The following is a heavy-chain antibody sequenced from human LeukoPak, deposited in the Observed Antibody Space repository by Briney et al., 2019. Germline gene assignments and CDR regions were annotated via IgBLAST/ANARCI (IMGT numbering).Heavy chain of an antibody. J-gene: IGHJ5*02. CDR1: GYTFTSYA. CDR2: INAGNGNT. Sequence: GASVKVSCKASGYTFTSYAMHWVRQAPGQRLEWMGWINAGNGNTKYSQKFQGRVTITRDTSASTAYMELSSLRSEDTAVYYCARDLILWFGELFGFDPWGQGTLVTVSS. D-gene: IGHD3-10*01. V-gene: IGHV1-3*01. CDR3: ARDLILWFGELFGFDP.